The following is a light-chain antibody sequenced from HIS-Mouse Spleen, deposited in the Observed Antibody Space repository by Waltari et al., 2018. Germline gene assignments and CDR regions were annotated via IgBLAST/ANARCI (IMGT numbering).Light chain of an antibody. J-gene: IGKJ1*01. Sequence: DIQMTQSPSTLSASVGDRVTITCRASQSISSWLAWYQPKPGKAPKLLIYKASSLESGVPSRFSGSGSGTEFTLTISSLQPDDFATYYCRQYNSYWTFGQGTKVEIK. CDR3: RQYNSYWT. CDR2: KAS. CDR1: QSISSW. V-gene: IGKV1-5*03.